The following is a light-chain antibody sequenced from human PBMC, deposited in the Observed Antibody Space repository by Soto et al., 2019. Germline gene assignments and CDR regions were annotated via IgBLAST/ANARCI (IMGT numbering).Light chain of an antibody. CDR3: QQYNSWPPIT. V-gene: IGKV3-15*01. CDR1: QSVTTN. CDR2: GAS. J-gene: IGKJ5*01. Sequence: EIVFTYSSATLSFSPVERATLSCRASQSVTTNLAWYQQKPGQAPRLLIYGASTRATGIPARFSGSGSATEFTLTISSLQSEDFAVYYCQQYNSWPPITFGQGTRLEIK.